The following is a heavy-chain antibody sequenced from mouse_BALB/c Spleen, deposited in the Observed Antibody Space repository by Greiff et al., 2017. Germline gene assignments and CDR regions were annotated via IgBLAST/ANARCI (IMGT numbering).Heavy chain of an antibody. CDR3: ASHDYDGFAY. D-gene: IGHD2-4*01. Sequence: EVQLVESGGGLVQPGGSRKLSCAASGFTFSSFGMHWVRQAPEKGLEWVAYISSGSSTIYYADTVKGRFTISRDNPKNTLFLQMTSLRSEDTAMYYCASHDYDGFAYWGQGTLVTVSA. CDR2: ISSGSSTI. V-gene: IGHV5-17*02. J-gene: IGHJ3*01. CDR1: GFTFSSFG.